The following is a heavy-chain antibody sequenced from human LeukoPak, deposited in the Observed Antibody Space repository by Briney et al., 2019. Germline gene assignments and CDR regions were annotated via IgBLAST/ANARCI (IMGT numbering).Heavy chain of an antibody. CDR1: GYSISSGYY. V-gene: IGHV4-38-2*02. J-gene: IGHJ4*02. CDR2: INHSGST. CDR3: ARGSVGYDILTGYAN. D-gene: IGHD3-9*01. Sequence: SETLSLTCTVSGYSISSGYYWGWIRQPPGKGLEWIGEINHSGSTNYNPSLKSRVTISVDTSKNQFSLKLSSVTAADTAVYYCARGSVGYDILTGYANWGQGTLVTVSS.